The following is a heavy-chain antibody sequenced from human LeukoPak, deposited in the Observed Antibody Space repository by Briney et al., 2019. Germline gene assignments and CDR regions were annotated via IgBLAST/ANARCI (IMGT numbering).Heavy chain of an antibody. D-gene: IGHD3-22*01. J-gene: IGHJ4*02. CDR3: AKEDYDSRGVDY. CDR1: EFTFSSYA. V-gene: IGHV3-64*01. Sequence: GGSLRLSCAASEFTFSSYAMHWVRQAPGKGLEYVSAISSNGGSTYYANSVKGRFTISRDNSKNTLYLQMGSLRAEDMAVYYCAKEDYDSRGVDYWGQGILVTVAS. CDR2: ISSNGGST.